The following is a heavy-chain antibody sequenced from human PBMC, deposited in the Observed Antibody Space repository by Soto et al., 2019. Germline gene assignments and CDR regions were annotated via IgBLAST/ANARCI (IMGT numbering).Heavy chain of an antibody. D-gene: IGHD4-17*01. J-gene: IGHJ5*02. Sequence: PSETLSLTCTVSGGSISSGGYYWSWIRQHPGKGLEWIGYIYYSGSTYYNPSLKSRVTISVDTSKNQFSLKLSSVTAADTAVYYCAREVYDYGDHVPDWFDPWGKGTLVTVSS. V-gene: IGHV4-31*03. CDR3: AREVYDYGDHVPDWFDP. CDR1: GGSISSGGYY. CDR2: IYYSGST.